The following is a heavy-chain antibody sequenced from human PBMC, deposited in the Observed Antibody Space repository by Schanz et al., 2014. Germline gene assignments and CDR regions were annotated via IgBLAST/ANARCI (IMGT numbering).Heavy chain of an antibody. CDR2: MNSKTGNT. J-gene: IGHJ4*02. V-gene: IGHV1-8*01. Sequence: QVQLVQSGAEVKKPGASVKVSCKASGYTFTSYDINWVRQATGQGLEWMGWMNSKTGNTVYAQRFQGRVTMTRNTSRTTAYLELRSLRSGDTAVYYCTKGRTFGRWGQGTLVTVSS. CDR3: TKGRTFGR. D-gene: IGHD3-16*01. CDR1: GYTFTSYD.